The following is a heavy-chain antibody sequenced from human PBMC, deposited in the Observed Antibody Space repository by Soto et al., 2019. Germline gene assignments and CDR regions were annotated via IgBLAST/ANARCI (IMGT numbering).Heavy chain of an antibody. CDR3: AKDQEREDILTGYPNSLVS. Sequence: EVQLLESGGGLVQPGGSLRLSCAASGFTFSSYAMSWVRQAPGKGLEWVSAISGSGGSTYYADSVKGRFTISRDNSKNTLYLQMNSLRAEDTAVYYCAKDQEREDILTGYPNSLVSWGQGTLVTVSS. CDR2: ISGSGGST. V-gene: IGHV3-23*01. CDR1: GFTFSSYA. D-gene: IGHD3-9*01. J-gene: IGHJ4*02.